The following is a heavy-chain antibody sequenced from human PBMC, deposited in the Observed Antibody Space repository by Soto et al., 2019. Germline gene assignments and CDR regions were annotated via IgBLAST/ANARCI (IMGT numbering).Heavy chain of an antibody. CDR3: AQMRVVGATPYYSNGMDV. CDR2: IKSKIDGGTT. J-gene: IGHJ6*02. D-gene: IGHD1-26*01. CDR1: GFTVSTNY. V-gene: IGHV3-15*01. Sequence: GGSLRLSCAASGFTVSTNYMSWVRQAPGKGLEWVGHIKSKIDGGTTDYAAPVKGRFTLSRDDSKDTLYLQMTNMDPVDTATYYCAQMRVVGATPYYSNGMDVWGRGTTVTVSS.